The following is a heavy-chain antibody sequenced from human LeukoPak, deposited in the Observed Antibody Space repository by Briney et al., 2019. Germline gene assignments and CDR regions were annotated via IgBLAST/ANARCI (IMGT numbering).Heavy chain of an antibody. J-gene: IGHJ5*02. Sequence: PSETLSLTCTVSGGSISTSNYYWGWIRQPPGKGLEWIGNIFYSGSTYYSPSLRSRVTRSLATSRNQFSLKLNSVTAADTAAYYCATEERYCSGGSCRPSSAPETNWFDPWGRGTLVTVSS. CDR2: IFYSGST. D-gene: IGHD2-15*01. CDR3: ATEERYCSGGSCRPSSAPETNWFDP. CDR1: GGSISTSNYY. V-gene: IGHV4-39*07.